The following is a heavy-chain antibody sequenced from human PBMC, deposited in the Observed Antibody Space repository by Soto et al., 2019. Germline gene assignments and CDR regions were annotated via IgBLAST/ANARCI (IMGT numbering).Heavy chain of an antibody. V-gene: IGHV1-18*04. CDR1: GYTFTIYG. CDR2: ISGYNGNT. J-gene: IGHJ4*02. CDR3: ARVDYYDSSGYYGY. Sequence: QVQLVQSGAEVKKPGASVKVSCKASGYTFTIYGISWVRQAPGQGLEWMGWISGYNGNTDYAQNLQDRVTLTTDASTSSVDMELRSLRPDDTAVYYCARVDYYDSSGYYGYWGQGTLITVSS. D-gene: IGHD3-22*01.